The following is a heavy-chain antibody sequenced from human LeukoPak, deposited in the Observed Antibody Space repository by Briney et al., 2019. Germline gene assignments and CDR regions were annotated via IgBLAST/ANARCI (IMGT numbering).Heavy chain of an antibody. D-gene: IGHD1-26*01. V-gene: IGHV3-7*04. Sequence: SGGSLRLSCAASGFTIGNYWMTWVRQAPGKGLEWVANIKQDGSEKYYVDSVKGRFTISRDNAKNSLYLQIDSLRAEDTAVYYCARGSTYFVYWGQGTLASVSS. CDR3: ARGSTYFVY. CDR2: IKQDGSEK. J-gene: IGHJ4*02. CDR1: GFTIGNYW.